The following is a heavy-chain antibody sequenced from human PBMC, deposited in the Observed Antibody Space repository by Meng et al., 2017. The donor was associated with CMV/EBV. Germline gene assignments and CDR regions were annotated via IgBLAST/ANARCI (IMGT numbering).Heavy chain of an antibody. CDR2: INPNSGGT. V-gene: IGHV1-2*02. J-gene: IGHJ6*02. CDR1: GYTFTGYY. CDR3: AKEGAAAGLTNYYYGMDV. Sequence: ASVKVSCKASGYTFTGYYMHWVRQAPGQGLEWMGWINPNSGGTNYAQKFQGRVTMTRDTSISTAYMELSRLRSDDTAVYYCAKEGAAAGLTNYYYGMDVWAKGPRSPSP. D-gene: IGHD6-13*01.